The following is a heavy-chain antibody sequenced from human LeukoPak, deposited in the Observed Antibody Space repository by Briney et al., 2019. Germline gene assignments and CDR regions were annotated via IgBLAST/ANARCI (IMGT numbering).Heavy chain of an antibody. CDR1: GGSISNYF. CDR2: VYNGGST. D-gene: IGHD1-26*01. V-gene: IGHV4-59*01. Sequence: PSETLSLTCTVSGGSISNYFWNWIRQSPGKRLEWIGFVYNGGSTNYNPSLKSRVTMSVDTSKNQFSLKMSCVTAADTAMYYCASERSGSYYRWYFDLWGRGTLVTVSS. J-gene: IGHJ2*01. CDR3: ASERSGSYYRWYFDL.